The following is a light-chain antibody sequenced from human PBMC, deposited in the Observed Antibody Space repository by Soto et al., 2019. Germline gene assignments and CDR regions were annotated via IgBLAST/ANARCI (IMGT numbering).Light chain of an antibody. J-gene: IGKJ1*01. Sequence: EIVLTQSPATLYLSPGERATLSCRASQSVSIYLAWYQQKPGQAPRLLIYDASNRATGIPARFSGSGSGTDFTLTISSLEPEDFAVYYCQQRSNWETFGQGTKVEIK. CDR3: QQRSNWET. CDR1: QSVSIY. V-gene: IGKV3-11*01. CDR2: DAS.